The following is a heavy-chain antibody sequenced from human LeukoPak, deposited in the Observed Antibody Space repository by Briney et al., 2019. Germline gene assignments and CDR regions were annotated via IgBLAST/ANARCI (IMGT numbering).Heavy chain of an antibody. V-gene: IGHV3-23*01. J-gene: IGHJ3*01. Sequence: TGGSLRLSCAASGFTFSSYAMSWVRQAPGKGLEWVSGIGASGGSTFYADSVKGRFIISRDNSKSTVDLQLNSLRADDTALYYCAKDLGQRWLQSDAFDFWGQGTMVTVSS. CDR2: IGASGGST. CDR1: GFTFSSYA. CDR3: AKDLGQRWLQSDAFDF. D-gene: IGHD5-24*01.